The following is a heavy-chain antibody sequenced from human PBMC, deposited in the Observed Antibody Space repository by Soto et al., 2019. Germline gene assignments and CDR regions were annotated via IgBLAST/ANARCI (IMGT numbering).Heavy chain of an antibody. D-gene: IGHD3-10*01. CDR1: GFTFSNAW. V-gene: IGHV3-15*07. J-gene: IGHJ6*02. Sequence: GGSLRLSCAASGFTFSNAWMNWVRQAPGKGLEWVGRIKSKTDGGTTDYAAPVKGRFTISRDDSKNTLYLKMNSLKTEDTAVYYCTTGYYYGSGSFFDRYYYYGMDVWGQGTTVTVSS. CDR3: TTGYYYGSGSFFDRYYYYGMDV. CDR2: IKSKTDGGTT.